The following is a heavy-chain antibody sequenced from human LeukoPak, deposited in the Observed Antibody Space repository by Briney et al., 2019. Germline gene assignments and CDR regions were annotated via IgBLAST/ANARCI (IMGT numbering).Heavy chain of an antibody. CDR2: IASDGSHT. J-gene: IGHJ3*02. CDR1: GFTFSTYF. V-gene: IGHV3-30-3*01. Sequence: GGSLRLSCAASGFTFSTYFMHWVRQAPGKGLEWVADIASDGSHTFYVESVKGRFTISRDNSKNTLYSQMNSLRAEDTAVYFCARERQDTILHSGAFDIWGQGTMVTVSS. CDR3: ARERQDTILHSGAFDI. D-gene: IGHD2-21*01.